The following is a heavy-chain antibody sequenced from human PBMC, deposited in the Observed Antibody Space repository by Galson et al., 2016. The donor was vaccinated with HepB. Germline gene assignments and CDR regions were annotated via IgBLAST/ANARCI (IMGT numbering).Heavy chain of an antibody. D-gene: IGHD3-10*01. V-gene: IGHV5-10-1*01. CDR2: IKPSDSYT. CDR1: GYSFTNYW. CDR3: ARHKVRGFSNV. Sequence: QSGAEVKKPGESLRISCKGSGYSFTNYWISWVRQVPGKGLEWMGRIKPSDSYTSYSPSFQGHVTISADKSISAAYLQWSSLKASDSAIFYCARHKVRGFSNVWGQGTTVTVSS. J-gene: IGHJ6*02.